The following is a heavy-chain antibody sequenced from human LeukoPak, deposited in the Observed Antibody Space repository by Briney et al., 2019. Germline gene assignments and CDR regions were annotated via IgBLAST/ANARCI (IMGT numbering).Heavy chain of an antibody. CDR2: IYYSGST. Sequence: PSETLSLTCAVYGGSFSDYYWSWIRQPPGKGLEWIGYIYYSGSTNYNPSLKSRVTISVDTSKNQFSLKLSSVTAADTAVYYCARQRWLSPWGQGTLVTVSS. J-gene: IGHJ5*02. CDR1: GGSFSDYY. D-gene: IGHD6-19*01. CDR3: ARQRWLSP. V-gene: IGHV4-59*08.